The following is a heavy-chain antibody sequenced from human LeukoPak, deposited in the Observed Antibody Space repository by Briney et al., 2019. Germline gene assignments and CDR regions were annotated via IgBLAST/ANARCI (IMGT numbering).Heavy chain of an antibody. J-gene: IGHJ6*02. CDR2: IIPILGIA. D-gene: IGHD4-23*01. Sequence: SVKVSCKASGGTFSSYAISWVRQAPGQGLEWMGRIIPILGIANYAQKFQGRVTITADKSTSTAYMELSSLRSEDTAVYYCARANIQTDHGGNWPWDYYGMDVWGQGTTVTVSS. V-gene: IGHV1-69*04. CDR1: GGTFSSYA. CDR3: ARANIQTDHGGNWPWDYYGMDV.